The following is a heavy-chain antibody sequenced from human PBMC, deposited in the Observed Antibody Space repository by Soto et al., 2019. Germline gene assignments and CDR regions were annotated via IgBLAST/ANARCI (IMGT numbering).Heavy chain of an antibody. V-gene: IGHV3-30*18. D-gene: IGHD3-3*01. Sequence: GGSLRLSCAASGFTFSSYGMHWVRQAPGKGLEWVAVKSYDGSNKYYADSVKGRFTISRDNSKNTLYLQMNSLRAEDTAVYYCAKTIFGVVIKYGMDVWGQGTTVTVSS. J-gene: IGHJ6*02. CDR3: AKTIFGVVIKYGMDV. CDR2: KSYDGSNK. CDR1: GFTFSSYG.